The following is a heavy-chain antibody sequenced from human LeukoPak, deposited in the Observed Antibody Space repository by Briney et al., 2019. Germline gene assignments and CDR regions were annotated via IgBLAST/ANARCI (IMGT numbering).Heavy chain of an antibody. V-gene: IGHV1-69*01. CDR3: ARGHAAPYYFDY. CDR1: GGTFSSYA. Sequence: GSSVKVSCKASGGTFSSYAISWVRQAPGQGLVWMGGIIPIFGTANYAQKFQGRVTITADESTSTAYMELSSLRSEDTAVYYCARGHAAPYYFDYWGQGTLVTVSS. J-gene: IGHJ4*02. CDR2: IIPIFGTA.